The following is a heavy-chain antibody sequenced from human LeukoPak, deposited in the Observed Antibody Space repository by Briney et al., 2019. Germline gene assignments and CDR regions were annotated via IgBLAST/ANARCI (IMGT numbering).Heavy chain of an antibody. CDR1: GGSFSGYY. V-gene: IGHV4-34*01. Sequence: SETLSLTCAVHGGSFSGYYWSWIRQPPGKGLEWIGEINHSGSTNYSPSLKSRVTISVDTSKNQFSLKLSSVTAADTAVYYCARGFYTPRWFGGNWFDPWGQGTLVTVSS. CDR3: ARGFYTPRWFGGNWFDP. D-gene: IGHD3-10*01. J-gene: IGHJ5*02. CDR2: INHSGST.